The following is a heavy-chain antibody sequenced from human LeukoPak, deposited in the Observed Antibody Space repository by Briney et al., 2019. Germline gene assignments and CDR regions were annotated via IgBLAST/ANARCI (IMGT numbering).Heavy chain of an antibody. J-gene: IGHJ2*01. CDR1: GGSISSYY. D-gene: IGHD3-10*01. CDR2: IYYSGST. Sequence: SETLSLTCTVSGGSISSYYWSWIRQPPGKGLEWLGYIYYSGSTNYNPSLKSRVTISVDTSKNQFSLKLSSVTAADTAVYYCARDRVEVRGPKVYPDWYFDLWGRGTLVTVSS. V-gene: IGHV4-59*01. CDR3: ARDRVEVRGPKVYPDWYFDL.